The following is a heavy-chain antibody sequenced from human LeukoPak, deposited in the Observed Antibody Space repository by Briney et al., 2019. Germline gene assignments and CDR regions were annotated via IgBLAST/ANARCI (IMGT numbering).Heavy chain of an antibody. CDR3: ARHEGGRDGYYSANWFDP. D-gene: IGHD3-22*01. CDR2: IYYSGST. V-gene: IGHV4-59*08. Sequence: SETLSLTCTVSGGSISPYYWTWIRQPPGKGLEWIGYIYYSGSTNYNPSLKSRVTISVDTSKNQFSLKLSSVTAADTAVYYCARHEGGRDGYYSANWFDPWGQGTLVTVSS. CDR1: GGSISPYY. J-gene: IGHJ5*02.